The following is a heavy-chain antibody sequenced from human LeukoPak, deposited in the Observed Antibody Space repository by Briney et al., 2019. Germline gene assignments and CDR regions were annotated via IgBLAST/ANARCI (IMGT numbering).Heavy chain of an antibody. CDR2: INPNTGGT. CDR1: GYTFTGYY. D-gene: IGHD3-22*01. V-gene: IGHV1-2*02. CDR3: ARDPGYYDSSAQGDY. J-gene: IGHJ4*02. Sequence: ASVKISCKASGYTFTGYYIHWVRQAPGQGLEWMGWINPNTGGTNYAQKFQGRVTMTRDTSISTAYMELSRLRSDDTAVYYCARDPGYYDSSAQGDYWGQGTLVTVSS.